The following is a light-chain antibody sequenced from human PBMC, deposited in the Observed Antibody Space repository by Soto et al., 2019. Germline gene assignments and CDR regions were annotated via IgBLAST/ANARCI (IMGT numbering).Light chain of an antibody. Sequence: DIQMSQSPSTLSGSVGDRVTITCRASQTISSWLAWYQQKPGKAPKLLIYKASTLKSGVPSRFSGSGSGTEFTLTISRLEPEDFAMYYCQQYGISPITFGQGTRLEIK. J-gene: IGKJ5*01. CDR1: QTISSW. CDR3: QQYGISPIT. V-gene: IGKV1-5*03. CDR2: KAS.